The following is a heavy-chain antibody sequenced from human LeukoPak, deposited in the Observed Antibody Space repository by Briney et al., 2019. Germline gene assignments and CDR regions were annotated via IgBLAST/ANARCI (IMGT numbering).Heavy chain of an antibody. V-gene: IGHV3-23*01. CDR3: AKAGVYDFWSGYQRNAFDY. D-gene: IGHD3-3*01. Sequence: GGSLRLSCAASGFTFSGFAMAWVRQTPGKGLEWVSGILASGGSTYYADSVKGRFTISRDNSKNTLYLQMNSLRAEDTAVYYCAKAGVYDFWSGYQRNAFDYWGQGTLVTVSS. CDR2: ILASGGST. J-gene: IGHJ4*02. CDR1: GFTFSGFA.